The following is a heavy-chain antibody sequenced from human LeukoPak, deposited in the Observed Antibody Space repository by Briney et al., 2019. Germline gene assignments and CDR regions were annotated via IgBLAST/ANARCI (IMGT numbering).Heavy chain of an antibody. D-gene: IGHD1-26*01. CDR3: ARSGSPYGMDV. CDR2: IRPDGSEK. J-gene: IGHJ6*02. Sequence: PGGSLRLSCAASGFTFSTYWMSWVRQAPGKGLEWVANIRPDGSEKYYVDSVKGRLTISRENAKNSLSLQMNSLRGEDTAVYYCARSGSPYGMDVWGQGTTVTVSS. V-gene: IGHV3-7*01. CDR1: GFTFSTYW.